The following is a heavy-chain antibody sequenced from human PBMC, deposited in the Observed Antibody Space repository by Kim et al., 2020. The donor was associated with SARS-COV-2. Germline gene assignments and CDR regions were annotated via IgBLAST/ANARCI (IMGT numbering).Heavy chain of an antibody. J-gene: IGHJ4*02. CDR2: IKQDGSEK. D-gene: IGHD6-19*01. V-gene: IGHV3-7*01. Sequence: GGSLRLSCAASGFTFSSYWMSWVRQAPGKGLEWVANIKQDGSEKYYVDSVKGRFTISRDNAKNSLYLQMNNLRAEDTAVYYCARDGDPRQWLVSQHTDYWGQGTLVTVSS. CDR3: ARDGDPRQWLVSQHTDY. CDR1: GFTFSSYW.